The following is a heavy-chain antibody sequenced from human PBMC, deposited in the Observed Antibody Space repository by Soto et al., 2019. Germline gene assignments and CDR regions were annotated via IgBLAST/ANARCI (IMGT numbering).Heavy chain of an antibody. V-gene: IGHV5-51*01. Sequence: LGESLKISCQASGYIIKNYWIGWVRQMPGQGLEWMGIIFPDDSDTRYSPSFQGHVTISVDKSISTAYVQWSSLKASDSAIYYCFRGGVTSRTFDYWGQGTLVTVSS. CDR3: FRGGVTSRTFDY. CDR2: IFPDDSDT. J-gene: IGHJ4*02. D-gene: IGHD3-16*01. CDR1: GYIIKNYW.